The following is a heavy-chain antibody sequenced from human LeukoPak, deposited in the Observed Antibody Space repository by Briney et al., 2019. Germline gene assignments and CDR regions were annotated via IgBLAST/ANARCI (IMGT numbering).Heavy chain of an antibody. V-gene: IGHV3-23*01. D-gene: IGHD3-22*01. Sequence: PGGSLRLSCAASGFTFSSYAMSWVRQAPGKGLEWVSAISGSGGSTYYADSVKGRFTISRDNSKNTLYLQMNSLGAEDTAVYYCAKLNYYDSSGYYTGRGHFDYWGQGTLVTVSS. CDR3: AKLNYYDSSGYYTGRGHFDY. CDR2: ISGSGGST. J-gene: IGHJ4*02. CDR1: GFTFSSYA.